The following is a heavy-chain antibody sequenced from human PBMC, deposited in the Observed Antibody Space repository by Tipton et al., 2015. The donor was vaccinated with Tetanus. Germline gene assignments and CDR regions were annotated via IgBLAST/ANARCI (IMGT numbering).Heavy chain of an antibody. D-gene: IGHD6-25*01. CDR1: GDSISSYY. V-gene: IGHV4-59*12. J-gene: IGHJ6*02. Sequence: GLVKPSETLSLMCNVSGDSISSYYWSWIRQSPGKGLEWIGQIYYTGSANYNPSLKSRVTISVDRSKNQFSLKLSSVTAADTAVYYCARMQRYGMDVWGHGTTVTVSS. CDR3: ARMQRYGMDV. CDR2: IYYTGSA.